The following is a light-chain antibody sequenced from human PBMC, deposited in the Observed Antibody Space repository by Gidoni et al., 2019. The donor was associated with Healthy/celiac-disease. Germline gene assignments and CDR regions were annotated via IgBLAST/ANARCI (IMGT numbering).Light chain of an antibody. CDR1: QSVSSN. Sequence: EIVMTQSPSTLSVSPGERATLSCRASQSVSSNLAWYQQKPGQAPRLLIYGASPRATGIPARFSGSGSGTEFTLTISSLQSEDFAVYYCQQYNNWPITFGQXTRLEIK. J-gene: IGKJ5*01. V-gene: IGKV3-15*01. CDR2: GAS. CDR3: QQYNNWPIT.